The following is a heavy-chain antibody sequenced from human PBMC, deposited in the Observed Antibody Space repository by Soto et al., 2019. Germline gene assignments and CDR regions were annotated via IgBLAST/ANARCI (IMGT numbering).Heavy chain of an antibody. V-gene: IGHV3-7*01. CDR1: GFTFGSYW. D-gene: IGHD2-21*02. J-gene: IGHJ4*02. Sequence: GGSLRLSCAVSGFTFGSYWMNWVRLIPGKGLEWVADIKPDGSATYYVDSVKGRFTISRDNAKNSLYLQMNSLRVEDTSVYYCARAGYCGPGCYYYFDYWGQGTLVTVSS. CDR3: ARAGYCGPGCYYYFDY. CDR2: IKPDGSAT.